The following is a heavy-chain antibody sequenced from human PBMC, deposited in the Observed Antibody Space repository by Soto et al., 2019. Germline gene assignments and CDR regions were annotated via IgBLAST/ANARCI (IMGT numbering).Heavy chain of an antibody. J-gene: IGHJ6*02. Sequence: RSVRLSCTASGFTFGVYAMSWVRQAPGKGLEWVGFIRSKAYGGTTEYAASVKGRFTISRDDSKSIAYLQMNSLKTEDTAVYYCTGDLDIVLMVPEGPSYGMDVWCQGPTVTV. D-gene: IGHD2-8*01. CDR2: IRSKAYGGTT. CDR3: TGDLDIVLMVPEGPSYGMDV. CDR1: GFTFGVYA. V-gene: IGHV3-49*04.